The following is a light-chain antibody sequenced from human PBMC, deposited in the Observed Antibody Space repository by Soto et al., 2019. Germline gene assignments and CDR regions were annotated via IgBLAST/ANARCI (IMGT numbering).Light chain of an antibody. V-gene: IGKV1-5*01. J-gene: IGKJ1*01. CDR2: TTS. CDR1: RGISRN. CDR3: QQYNSYSRT. Sequence: DIQMTQSPSSLSASVGDRVTISCRASRGISRNLNWYRQKPGTAPQLLISTTSSLESGVPSRFSGSGSGTEFTLTISSLQPDDFATYYCQQYNSYSRTFGQGTKVDIK.